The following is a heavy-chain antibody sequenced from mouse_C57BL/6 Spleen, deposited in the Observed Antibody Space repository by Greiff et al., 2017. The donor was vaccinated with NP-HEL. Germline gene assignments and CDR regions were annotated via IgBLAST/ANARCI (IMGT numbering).Heavy chain of an antibody. Sequence: VQLQQPGAELVKPGASVKMSCKASGYTFTSYWITWVKQRPGQGLEWIGDIYPGSGSTNYNEKFKSKATLTVDTSSSTAYMQLSSLTSEDSAVYYCASLYYGNYYYYAMDYWGQGTSVTVSS. V-gene: IGHV1-55*01. CDR3: ASLYYGNYYYYAMDY. CDR2: IYPGSGST. J-gene: IGHJ4*01. CDR1: GYTFTSYW. D-gene: IGHD2-1*01.